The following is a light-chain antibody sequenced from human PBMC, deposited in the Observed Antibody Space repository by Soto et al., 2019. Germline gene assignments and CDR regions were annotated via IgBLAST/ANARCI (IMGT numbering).Light chain of an antibody. Sequence: EIVMTQSPATLSVSPGERATLSCRASQSVSSDLAWYQHKPGQAPRLLIYGASTRATGIPARFSGSGSETDFTLTITRLEPEDFAVYYCQQYSSSRTFGQGTKVDIK. CDR3: QQYSSSRT. V-gene: IGKV3-15*01. CDR1: QSVSSD. J-gene: IGKJ1*01. CDR2: GAS.